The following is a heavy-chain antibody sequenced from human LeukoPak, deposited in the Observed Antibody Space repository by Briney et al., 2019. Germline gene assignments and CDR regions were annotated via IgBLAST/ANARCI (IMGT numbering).Heavy chain of an antibody. D-gene: IGHD3-10*01. J-gene: IGHJ4*02. Sequence: GGSLRLSCAASGFTFSIYWMSWVRQAPGKGLEWVANIKQDGSEKYYVDSVKGRFTISRDNAKNLLYLQMNSLRAEDTAVYYCARDENYYGSGSYAYYLDYWGQGTLVTVSS. CDR3: ARDENYYGSGSYAYYLDY. CDR2: IKQDGSEK. CDR1: GFTFSIYW. V-gene: IGHV3-7*01.